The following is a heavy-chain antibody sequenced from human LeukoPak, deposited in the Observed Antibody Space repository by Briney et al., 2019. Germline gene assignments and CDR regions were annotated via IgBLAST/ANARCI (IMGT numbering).Heavy chain of an antibody. CDR3: ARGSSSYGY. CDR1: DGSISPYY. Sequence: NPSETLSLTCTVSDGSISPYYWSWIRQPPGKGLEWIAYIYYSGSTNYNPSLKSRVTISVDTSKNQFSLKLSSVTAADTAVYYCARGSSSYGYWGQGTLVTVSS. CDR2: IYYSGST. J-gene: IGHJ4*02. V-gene: IGHV4-59*01. D-gene: IGHD6-6*01.